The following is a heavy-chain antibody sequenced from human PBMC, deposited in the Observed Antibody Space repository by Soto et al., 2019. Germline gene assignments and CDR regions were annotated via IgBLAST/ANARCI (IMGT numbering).Heavy chain of an antibody. D-gene: IGHD3-16*02. CDR2: VIPVFGTP. Sequence: QVQLVQSGAEVKETGSSVKVSCKSSGYIFKNYAVTWLRQAPGQGLEWMGWVIPVFGTPDYSQKFRGRVTITADESTSTVYMELRSLTSADTSVYNCARHLYDYVWGSYRPWGQGTLVTVSS. V-gene: IGHV1-69*01. CDR3: ARHLYDYVWGSYRP. J-gene: IGHJ5*02. CDR1: GYIFKNYA.